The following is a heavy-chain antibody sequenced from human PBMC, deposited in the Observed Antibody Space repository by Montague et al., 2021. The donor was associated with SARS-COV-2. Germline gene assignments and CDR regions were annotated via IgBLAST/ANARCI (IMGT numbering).Heavy chain of an antibody. Sequence: SLRLSCAASGFTLSRYSMNWVRQAPGKGLEWVSSIGSSSSYIYYADSVKGRFTISRDNAKNSLYLQMNSLRAEDTAVYYCARDMYYDILTGYYTYWGQGTLVTVSS. D-gene: IGHD3-9*01. J-gene: IGHJ4*02. CDR3: ARDMYYDILTGYYTY. V-gene: IGHV3-21*01. CDR2: IGSSSSYI. CDR1: GFTLSRYS.